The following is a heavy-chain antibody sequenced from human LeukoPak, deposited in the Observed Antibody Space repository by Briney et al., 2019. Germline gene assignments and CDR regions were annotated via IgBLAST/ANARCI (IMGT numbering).Heavy chain of an antibody. Sequence: ASVKVSGKASGYTLTGYYLHWVGQAPGQGFDGLGWINPNSGGTNYAQKFQGRVTMTRDTSISTAYMELSRLRSDDTAVYYCARGSRFLEWLLYEVLNYWGQGTLVTVSS. V-gene: IGHV1-2*02. CDR3: ARGSRFLEWLLYEVLNY. D-gene: IGHD3-3*01. CDR2: INPNSGGT. CDR1: GYTLTGYY. J-gene: IGHJ4*02.